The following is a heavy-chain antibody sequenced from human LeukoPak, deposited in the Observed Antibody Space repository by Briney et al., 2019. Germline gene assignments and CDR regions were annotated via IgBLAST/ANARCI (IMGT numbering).Heavy chain of an antibody. V-gene: IGHV5-51*01. CDR3: ARQLGSGWYGHWYFDL. CDR2: IYPDDSDT. Sequence: GESLKISCKGSGYSFTSYWIGWVRQMPGKGLEWMGIIYPDDSDTRYSPSFQGQVTISADKSISTAYLQWSSLKASDTAMYYCARQLGSGWYGHWYFDLWGRGTLVTVSS. CDR1: GYSFTSYW. J-gene: IGHJ2*01. D-gene: IGHD6-19*01.